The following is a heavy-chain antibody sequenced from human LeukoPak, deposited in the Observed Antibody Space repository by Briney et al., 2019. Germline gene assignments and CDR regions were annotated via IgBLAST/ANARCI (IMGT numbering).Heavy chain of an antibody. CDR1: GYTFTSYG. CDR3: ARDGHSGSYYLPLPFDY. Sequence: ASVKVSCKASGYTFTSYGISWVRQAPGQGLEWMGWISAYNGNTNYAQKLQGRVTMTTDTSTSTAYMELRSLRSDDTAVYYCARDGHSGSYYLPLPFDYWGQGTLVTVSS. D-gene: IGHD1-26*01. CDR2: ISAYNGNT. V-gene: IGHV1-18*01. J-gene: IGHJ4*02.